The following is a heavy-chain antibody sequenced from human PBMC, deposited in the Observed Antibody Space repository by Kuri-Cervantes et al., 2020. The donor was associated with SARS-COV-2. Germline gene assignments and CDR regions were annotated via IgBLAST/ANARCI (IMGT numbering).Heavy chain of an antibody. CDR3: ARDFSLVGALDAFDI. V-gene: IGHV3-7*01. Sequence: GESLKISCAASGFTFSSYWMSWVRQAPGKGLEWVANIKQDGSEKYYVDSVKGRFTISRDNAKNSLYLQMNSLRAEDTAVYYCARDFSLVGALDAFDIWGQGTMVTVSS. D-gene: IGHD1-26*01. CDR2: IKQDGSEK. J-gene: IGHJ3*02. CDR1: GFTFSSYW.